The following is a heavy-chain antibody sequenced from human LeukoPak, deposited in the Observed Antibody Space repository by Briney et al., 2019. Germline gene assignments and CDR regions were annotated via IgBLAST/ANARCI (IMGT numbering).Heavy chain of an antibody. J-gene: IGHJ4*02. CDR1: GFTFSDYY. CDR3: ARGPRPGYYDSSGYYCDY. CDR2: ISSSGSTI. D-gene: IGHD3-22*01. V-gene: IGHV3-11*04. Sequence: GGSLRLSCAASGFTFSDYYMSWIRQAPGKGLEWVSYISSSGSTIYYADSVKGRFTISRDNAKNSLYLQMNSLRAEDTAVYYCARGPRPGYYDSSGYYCDYWGQGTLVTVSS.